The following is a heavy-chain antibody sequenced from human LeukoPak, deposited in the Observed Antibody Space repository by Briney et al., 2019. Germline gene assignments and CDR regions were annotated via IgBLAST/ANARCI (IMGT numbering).Heavy chain of an antibody. CDR3: ASHVPSGYYDILTGYYMGYYYYMDV. CDR1: GFTFRSYI. V-gene: IGHV4-59*01. Sequence: GSLRLSCAASGFTFRSYIMNWVRQAPGKGLEWIGYIYYSGSTNYNPSLKSRVTISVETSENQFSLKLSSVTAADTAVYYCASHVPSGYYDILTGYYMGYYYYMDVWGKGTTVTISS. D-gene: IGHD3-9*01. J-gene: IGHJ6*03. CDR2: IYYSGST.